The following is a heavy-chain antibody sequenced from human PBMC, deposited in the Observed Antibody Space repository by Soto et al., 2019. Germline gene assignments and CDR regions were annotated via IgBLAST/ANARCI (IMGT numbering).Heavy chain of an antibody. Sequence: QVQLVQSGAEVKKPGASVKVSCKASGYTFTSYYMHWVRQAPGQGLEWMGIINPSGGSTSYAQKFQGRVTMTRDTSTSTVYMGLSSLRSEDTAVYYCAAITDIVVVVAGAYAFDIWGQGTMVTVSS. CDR2: INPSGGST. CDR3: AAITDIVVVVAGAYAFDI. CDR1: GYTFTSYY. V-gene: IGHV1-46*01. J-gene: IGHJ3*02. D-gene: IGHD2-15*01.